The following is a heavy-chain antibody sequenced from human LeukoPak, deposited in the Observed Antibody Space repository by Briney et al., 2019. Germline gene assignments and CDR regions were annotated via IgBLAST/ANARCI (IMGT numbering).Heavy chain of an antibody. J-gene: IGHJ4*02. D-gene: IGHD3-22*01. V-gene: IGHV3-20*04. CDR2: INWNGGST. CDR3: ARGSYYYDSSGYPFDY. CDR1: GFTFDDYG. Sequence: GGSLRLSCAASGFTFDDYGMSWVRQAPGKGLEWVPGINWNGGSTGYADSVKGRFTISRDNAKNSLYLQMNSLRAEDTALYYCARGSYYYDSSGYPFDYWGQGTLVTVSS.